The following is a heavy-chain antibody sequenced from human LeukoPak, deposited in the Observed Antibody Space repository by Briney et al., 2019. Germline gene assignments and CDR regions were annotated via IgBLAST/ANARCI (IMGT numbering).Heavy chain of an antibody. D-gene: IGHD3-22*01. J-gene: IGHJ4*02. CDR1: GFSFSNYA. V-gene: IGHV3-23*01. CDR3: AKSSYYDASGYYREYYFDY. Sequence: GGSLRLSCVPSGFSFSNYAMSWVRQAPGKGLEWVSCISGSGGSTHYADSVKGRFTISRDKTKNTLYLQMNSLRAEDTAVYYCAKSSYYDASGYYREYYFDYWGQGTLVTVSS. CDR2: ISGSGGST.